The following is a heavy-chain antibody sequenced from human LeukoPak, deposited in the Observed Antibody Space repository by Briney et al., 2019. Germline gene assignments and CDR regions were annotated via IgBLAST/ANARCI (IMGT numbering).Heavy chain of an antibody. V-gene: IGHV4-59*01. CDR3: GRTYYYGSGSYPWFDP. J-gene: IGHJ5*02. CDR2: IYYSGST. Sequence: SETLSLTCTVSGGSISSYYWSWIRQPPGKGLEWIGYIYYSGSTNYNPSLKSRVTISVDTSKNQFSLKLSSVTAADTAVYYCGRTYYYGSGSYPWFDPWGQGTLVTVSS. CDR1: GGSISSYY. D-gene: IGHD3-10*01.